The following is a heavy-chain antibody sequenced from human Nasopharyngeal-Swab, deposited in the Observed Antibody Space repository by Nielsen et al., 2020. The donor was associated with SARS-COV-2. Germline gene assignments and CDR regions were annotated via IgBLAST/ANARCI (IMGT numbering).Heavy chain of an antibody. CDR1: GFTFSTYW. V-gene: IGHV3-74*01. CDR2: INSEGSST. J-gene: IGHJ3*02. Sequence: GGSLRLSCAASGFTFSTYWMHWVRQAPGKGLVWVSRINSEGSSTTYADSVKGRFTISRDNAKNTLSLQMNSLRVEDTAVYYCARDLDCSSSDCYLDACDIWGQGTAVTVSS. CDR3: ARDLDCSSSDCYLDACDI. D-gene: IGHD2-2*01.